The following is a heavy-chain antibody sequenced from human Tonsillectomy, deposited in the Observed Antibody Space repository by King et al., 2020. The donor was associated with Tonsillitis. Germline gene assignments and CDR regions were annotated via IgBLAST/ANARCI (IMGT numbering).Heavy chain of an antibody. CDR3: ARDHPPDY. CDR2: IYHSGST. V-gene: IGHV4-38-2*02. Sequence: VQLQESGPGLVKPSETLSLTCTVSGYSISSGYYWGWIRQPPGKGLEWIGSIYHSGSTYYNPYLKSRVTISVDTSKNQFSLKLSSVTAADTAVYYCARDHPPDYWVQGTLVTVSS. CDR1: GYSISSGYY. J-gene: IGHJ4*02.